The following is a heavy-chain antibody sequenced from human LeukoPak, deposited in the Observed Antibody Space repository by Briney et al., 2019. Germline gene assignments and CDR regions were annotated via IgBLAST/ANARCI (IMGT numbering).Heavy chain of an antibody. CDR3: ARNGLRWEFLQYFDY. V-gene: IGHV3-30*01. Sequence: GGSLRLSCAASGFTFGSYAMNWVRQAPGKGPECVAVISYDGDDKYYEASVRGRFTISRDNSNKMLYLQMNSLRPEDTGVYYCARNGLRWEFLQYFDYWGQGTLVAVSS. J-gene: IGHJ4*02. CDR2: ISYDGDDK. D-gene: IGHD1-26*01. CDR1: GFTFGSYA.